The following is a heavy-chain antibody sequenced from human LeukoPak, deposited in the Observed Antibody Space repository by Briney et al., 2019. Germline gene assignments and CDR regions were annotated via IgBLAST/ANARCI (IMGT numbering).Heavy chain of an antibody. J-gene: IGHJ4*02. CDR3: ARDICSGGSCYGVFDY. CDR1: GYTFTGYY. D-gene: IGHD2-15*01. V-gene: IGHV1-2*02. CDR2: INPNSGGT. Sequence: ASVKVSCKASGYTFTGYYMHWVRQAPGQGLEWMGWINPNSGGTNYAQKFQGRVTMTRDTSISTAYMELSRLRSDGTAVYYCARDICSGGSCYGVFDYWGQGTLVTVSS.